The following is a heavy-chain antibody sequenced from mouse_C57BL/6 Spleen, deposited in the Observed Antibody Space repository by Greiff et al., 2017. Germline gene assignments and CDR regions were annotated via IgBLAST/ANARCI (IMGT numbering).Heavy chain of an antibody. CDR3: TRKYYYGSNWYFDV. CDR2: IYPGNSDT. Sequence: EVQLQQSGTVLARPGASVQLSCKTSGYTFTSYWMHWVKQRPGQGLEWIGAIYPGNSDTSYNQKFNGKAKLTAVTSASTAYMELSSLTNEDSAVYYCTRKYYYGSNWYFDVWGTGPTVTVSS. V-gene: IGHV1-5*01. CDR1: GYTFTSYW. J-gene: IGHJ1*03. D-gene: IGHD1-1*01.